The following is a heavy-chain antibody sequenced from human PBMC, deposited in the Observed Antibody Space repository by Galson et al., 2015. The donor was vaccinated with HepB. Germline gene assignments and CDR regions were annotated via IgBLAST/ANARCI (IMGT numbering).Heavy chain of an antibody. CDR2: IYPGDSDT. CDR1: GYSFTSYW. Sequence: QSGAEVKKPGESLKISCKGSGYSFTSYWIGWVRQMPGKGLEWMGIIYPGDSDTRYSPSFQGQVTISANKSISTAYLQWSSLKASDTAMYYCARQFVVRGVLYYYYGMDVWGQGTTVTVSS. V-gene: IGHV5-51*01. D-gene: IGHD3-10*01. J-gene: IGHJ6*02. CDR3: ARQFVVRGVLYYYYGMDV.